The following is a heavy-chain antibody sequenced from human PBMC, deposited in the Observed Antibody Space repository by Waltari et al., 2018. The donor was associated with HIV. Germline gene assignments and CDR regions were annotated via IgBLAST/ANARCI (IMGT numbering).Heavy chain of an antibody. D-gene: IGHD3-9*01. Sequence: KGLEWVAFIRYDGSNKYYADSVKGRFTISRDNSKNTLYLQMNSLRGEDTAVYYCAKDTTAFYDILTGYYRTYYYGMDVWGQGTTVTVSS. CDR3: AKDTTAFYDILTGYYRTYYYGMDV. J-gene: IGHJ6*02. CDR2: IRYDGSNK. V-gene: IGHV3-30*02.